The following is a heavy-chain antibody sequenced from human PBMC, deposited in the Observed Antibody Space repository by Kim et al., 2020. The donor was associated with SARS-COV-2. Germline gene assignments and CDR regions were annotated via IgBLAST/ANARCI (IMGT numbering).Heavy chain of an antibody. D-gene: IGHD6-6*01. J-gene: IGHJ5*02. CDR2: FDPEDGET. CDR1: GYTLTELS. V-gene: IGHV1-24*01. Sequence: ASVKVSCKVSGYTLTELSMHWARQAPGKGLEWMGGFDPEDGETIYAQKFQGRVTMTEDTSTDTAYMELSSLRSEDTAVYYCATAPALVRDGWFDPWGQGTLVTVSS. CDR3: ATAPALVRDGWFDP.